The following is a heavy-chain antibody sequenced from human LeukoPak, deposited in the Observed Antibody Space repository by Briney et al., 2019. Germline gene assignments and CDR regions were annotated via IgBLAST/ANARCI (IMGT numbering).Heavy chain of an antibody. J-gene: IGHJ4*02. D-gene: IGHD5-12*01. CDR3: ARDPVAISNFDC. CDR2: INPNSGGT. CDR1: GYTFTGYY. Sequence: ASVKVSCKASGYTFTGYYMHWVRRAPGQGLEWMGWINPNSGGTNYAQKFQGRVTMTRDTSISTAYMELSRLRSDDTAVYYCARDPVAISNFDCWGQGTLVTVSS. V-gene: IGHV1-2*02.